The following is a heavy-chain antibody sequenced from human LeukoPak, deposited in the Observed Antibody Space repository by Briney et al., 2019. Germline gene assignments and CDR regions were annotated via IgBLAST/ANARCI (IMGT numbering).Heavy chain of an antibody. CDR2: ISGSGDST. CDR1: GFTFSRDG. CDR3: AREVQSYYYYMDV. V-gene: IGHV3-23*01. Sequence: GGTLRLSCAASGFTFSRDGMSWVRQAPGKGLEWVSGISGSGDSTYYADSVKGRFTISRDNAKNSLYLQMNSLRAEDTAVYYCAREVQSYYYYMDVWGKGTTVTVSS. J-gene: IGHJ6*03.